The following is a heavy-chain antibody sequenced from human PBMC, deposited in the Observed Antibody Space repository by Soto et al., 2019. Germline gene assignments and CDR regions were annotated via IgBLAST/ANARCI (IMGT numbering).Heavy chain of an antibody. CDR1: GYTFTTYD. CDR3: ARALGYSSTSRLDL. Sequence: QVQLVQSGAEVEKPGASVKVSCKASGYTFTTYDFNWVRQAPGHGLEWMGWMNPDTGNTGYAQKFQGRVTITRDTSISTAFMALSGLTAEDTAVYYCARALGYSSTSRLDLWGQGTLVTVYS. D-gene: IGHD6-19*01. V-gene: IGHV1-8*01. CDR2: MNPDTGNT. J-gene: IGHJ4*02.